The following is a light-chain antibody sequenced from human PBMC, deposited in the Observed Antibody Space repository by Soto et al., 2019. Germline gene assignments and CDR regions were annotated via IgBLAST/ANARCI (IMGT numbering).Light chain of an antibody. CDR1: QGITNY. CDR3: QKYNSAPRGT. J-gene: IGKJ1*01. Sequence: DIQMTQSPSSLSASVGDRVTITCRASQGITNYLAWYQQKPGKVPKLLIYAASTLQSGVPSRFSGSGSGTDFTLTISSLLPEDVATYYCQKYNSAPRGTFGQGTKVEIK. CDR2: AAS. V-gene: IGKV1-27*01.